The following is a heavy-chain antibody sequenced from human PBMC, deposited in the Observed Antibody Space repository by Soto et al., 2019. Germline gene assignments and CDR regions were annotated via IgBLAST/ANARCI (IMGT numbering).Heavy chain of an antibody. Sequence: SETLSLTCAVFSGSLSDHYWTWVRQSPGKGLEWIGEIHPSGSTDSSASLKSRVTLSLDTPTSQFSLQVTSVTAADTGDYYCARGKFRENKSGPQNFFYYVMASGAPGT. CDR1: SGSLSDHY. V-gene: IGHV4-34*01. CDR3: ARGKFRENKSGPQNFFYYVMAS. J-gene: IGHJ6*02. CDR2: IHPSGST.